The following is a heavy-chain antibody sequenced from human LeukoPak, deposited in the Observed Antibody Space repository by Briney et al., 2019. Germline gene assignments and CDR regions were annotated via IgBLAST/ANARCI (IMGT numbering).Heavy chain of an antibody. CDR2: INHSGST. CDR3: ARQLRIVVVPARIYWFDP. J-gene: IGHJ5*02. Sequence: SETLSLTCAVYGGSFSGYYRSWIRQPPGKGLEWIGEINHSGSTNYNPSLKSRVTISVDTSKNQFSLKLSSVTAADTAVYYCARQLRIVVVPARIYWFDPWGQGTLVTVSS. D-gene: IGHD2-2*01. V-gene: IGHV4-34*01. CDR1: GGSFSGYY.